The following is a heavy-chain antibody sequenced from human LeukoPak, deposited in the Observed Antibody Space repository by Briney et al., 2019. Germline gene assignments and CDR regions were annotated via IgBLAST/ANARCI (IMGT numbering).Heavy chain of an antibody. CDR3: AKTHGLRYFDWLLSGPNDAFDI. V-gene: IGHV3-23*01. J-gene: IGHJ3*02. D-gene: IGHD3-9*01. CDR1: GFTFTTYW. Sequence: GGSLRLSCAASGFTFTTYWMHWVRQAPGKGLEWVSAISGSGGSTYYADSVKGRFTISRDNSKNSLYLQMNSLRAEDTAVYYCAKTHGLRYFDWLLSGPNDAFDIWGQGTMVTVSS. CDR2: ISGSGGST.